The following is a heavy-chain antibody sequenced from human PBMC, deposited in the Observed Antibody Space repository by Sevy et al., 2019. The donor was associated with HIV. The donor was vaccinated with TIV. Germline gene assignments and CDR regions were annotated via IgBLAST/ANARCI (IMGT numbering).Heavy chain of an antibody. CDR2: ISFDGSVK. J-gene: IGHJ6*02. CDR3: ARDYSGGDYGMDV. D-gene: IGHD3-10*01. CDR1: GFTFSDHG. Sequence: GGSLRLSCEASGFTFSDHGMNWVRQAPGKGLEWEALISFDGSVKYYADSVKGRFTISRDNSKNTLYLQTTGLRVEDTAVYYCARDYSGGDYGMDVWGQGTTVTVSS. V-gene: IGHV3-30*03.